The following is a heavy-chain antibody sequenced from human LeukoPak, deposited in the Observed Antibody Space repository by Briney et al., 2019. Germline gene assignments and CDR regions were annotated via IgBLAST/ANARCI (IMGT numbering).Heavy chain of an antibody. V-gene: IGHV4-30-4*01. Sequence: SETLSLTCTVSGGPLSSGDYYWSWIRQPPGTGLEWIAYMYYSGSTYYNPSLKSRVTMSADTSKNQLSLKLSSVTAADTAVYYCARPYYYDSRIDPWGQGILVTVSS. CDR3: ARPYYYDSRIDP. D-gene: IGHD3-22*01. CDR1: GGPLSSGDYY. J-gene: IGHJ5*02. CDR2: MYYSGST.